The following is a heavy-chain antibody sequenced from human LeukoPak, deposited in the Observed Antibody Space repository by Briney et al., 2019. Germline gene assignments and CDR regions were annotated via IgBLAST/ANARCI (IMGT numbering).Heavy chain of an antibody. CDR1: GESLSGFY. D-gene: IGHD3-10*01. CDR3: ARLGRSDAFDI. CDR2: IYYSGST. V-gene: IGHV4-59*08. Sequence: SETLSLTCAVYGESLSGFYWSWIRQAPGKGLEWIGYIYYSGSTNYNPSLKSRVTISVDTSKNQFSPKLSSVTAADTAVYYCARLGRSDAFDIWGQGTMVTVSS. J-gene: IGHJ3*02.